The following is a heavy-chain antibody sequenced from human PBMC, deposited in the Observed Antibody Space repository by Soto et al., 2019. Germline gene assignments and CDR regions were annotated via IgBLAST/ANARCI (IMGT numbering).Heavy chain of an antibody. CDR3: SSLDRYCITTNCHYYLDY. V-gene: IGHV3-7*01. Sequence: PGGSLRLSCAASEFTFSSYWMSWVRQSAGKGLEWLANIKQDGSERYYADFVKGRFTISRDNAKNSLYLQMNSLRAEDTAVYFCSSLDRYCITTNCHYYLDYGAQGTLVTVSS. D-gene: IGHD2-2*01. CDR2: IKQDGSER. CDR1: EFTFSSYW. J-gene: IGHJ4*02.